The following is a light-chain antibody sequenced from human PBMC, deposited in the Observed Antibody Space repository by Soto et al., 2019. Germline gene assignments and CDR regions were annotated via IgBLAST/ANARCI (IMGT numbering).Light chain of an antibody. CDR3: QQDGSSPTYT. CDR2: GAS. J-gene: IGKJ2*01. CDR1: QSVSSSY. Sequence: EIVLTQSPGTLSLSPGERATLSSRASQSVSSSYLAWYQQKPDQAPRLLIYGASSMATGIPDRFSGSGSGTDFTLTISRLGPEDFAVYYCQQDGSSPTYTFGQGTKLEIK. V-gene: IGKV3-20*01.